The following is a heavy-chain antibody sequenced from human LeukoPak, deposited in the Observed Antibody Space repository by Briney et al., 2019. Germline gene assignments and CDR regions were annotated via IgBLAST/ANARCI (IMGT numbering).Heavy chain of an antibody. CDR3: AREGRAALDY. Sequence: GGSLRLSCAASGFTFSSYGMHWVRQAPGKGLEWVAFIRYDGSNKYCADSVKGRFTISRDNSKNTLYLQMNSLRAEDTAVYYCAREGRAALDYWGQGTLVTVSS. CDR1: GFTFSSYG. CDR2: IRYDGSNK. J-gene: IGHJ4*02. D-gene: IGHD6-6*01. V-gene: IGHV3-30*02.